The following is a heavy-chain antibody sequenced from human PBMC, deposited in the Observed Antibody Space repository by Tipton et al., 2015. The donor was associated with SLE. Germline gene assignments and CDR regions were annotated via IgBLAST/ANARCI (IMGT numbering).Heavy chain of an antibody. V-gene: IGHV4-59*01. CDR3: ARDRRGWYFDL. CDR2: IFYTGST. J-gene: IGHJ2*01. CDR1: GASFNIFY. Sequence: TLSLTCSVSGASFNIFYWNWIRQPPGKGLEWIGSIFYTGSTKYNPSLQSRVTVSPDTSKNQFSLNLSSVTAADTAVYYCARDRRGWYFDLWGRGTLVTVSS. D-gene: IGHD3-10*01.